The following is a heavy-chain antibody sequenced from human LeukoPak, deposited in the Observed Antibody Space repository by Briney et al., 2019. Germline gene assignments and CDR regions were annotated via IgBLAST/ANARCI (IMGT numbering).Heavy chain of an antibody. CDR3: ASEEGGLDV. CDR2: IKTDGTYT. J-gene: IGHJ6*02. CDR1: GFTFSRYW. Sequence: PGGSLRLSCAASGFTFSRYWMHWVRQAPGKVLVWVSRIKTDGTYTSYADSVKGRFTISRDNAKSTLYLQMNALRGEDTAVYYCASEEGGLDVWGQGTTVTVSS. V-gene: IGHV3-74*01.